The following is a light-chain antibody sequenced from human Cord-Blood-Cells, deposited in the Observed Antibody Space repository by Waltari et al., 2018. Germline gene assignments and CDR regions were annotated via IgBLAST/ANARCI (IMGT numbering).Light chain of an antibody. V-gene: IGKV1-5*03. J-gene: IGKJ2*01. Sequence: DIQMTQSPSTLSASVGDRVTITCRASQSISSWLAWYQQKPGKAPKLLIYKASSLESGVPSRFSGSGSGTEFTLTISSLQPDDFATYYCQQYNSYSYTFGHGTKPEIK. CDR1: QSISSW. CDR2: KAS. CDR3: QQYNSYSYT.